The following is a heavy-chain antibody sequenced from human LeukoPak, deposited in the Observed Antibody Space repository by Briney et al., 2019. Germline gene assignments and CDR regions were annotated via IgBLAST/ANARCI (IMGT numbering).Heavy chain of an antibody. D-gene: IGHD4-17*01. V-gene: IGHV3-30*04. CDR3: ARGNDYGDPSYYYGMDV. CDR1: GFTFSSYD. Sequence: GRSLRLSCAASGFTFSSYDMHWVRQAPGKGLEWVAVISYDGSNKYYADSVKGRFTISRDNSKSTLYLQMNSLRAEDTAVYYCARGNDYGDPSYYYGMDVWGKGTTVTVSS. CDR2: ISYDGSNK. J-gene: IGHJ6*04.